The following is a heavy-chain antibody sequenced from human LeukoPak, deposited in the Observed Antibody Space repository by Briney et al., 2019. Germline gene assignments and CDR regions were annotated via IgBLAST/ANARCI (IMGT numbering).Heavy chain of an antibody. Sequence: SETLSLTCTVSGGSLSSYFWSWIRQPAGKGLEWIGRIYTSGSTNYNPSLKSRVTMSVDTSKNQFSLQLSSVTAADTAVYYCARGTVLPAAIPSYYYYYMDVWGKGTTVTVSS. J-gene: IGHJ6*03. V-gene: IGHV4-4*07. D-gene: IGHD2-2*01. CDR2: IYTSGST. CDR1: GGSLSSYF. CDR3: ARGTVLPAAIPSYYYYYMDV.